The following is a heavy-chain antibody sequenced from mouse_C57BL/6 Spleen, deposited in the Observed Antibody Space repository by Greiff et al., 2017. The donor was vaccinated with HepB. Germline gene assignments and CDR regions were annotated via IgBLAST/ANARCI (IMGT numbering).Heavy chain of an antibody. CDR2: ISSGGDYI. V-gene: IGHV5-9-1*02. Sequence: EVKLVESGEGLVKPGGSLKLSCAASGFTFSSYAMSWVRQTPEKRLEWVAYISSGGDYIYYADTVKGRFTISRDNARNTLYLQMSSLKSEDTAMYYCTRDKSSSSMDYWGQGTSVTVSS. D-gene: IGHD1-1*01. J-gene: IGHJ4*01. CDR3: TRDKSSSSMDY. CDR1: GFTFSSYA.